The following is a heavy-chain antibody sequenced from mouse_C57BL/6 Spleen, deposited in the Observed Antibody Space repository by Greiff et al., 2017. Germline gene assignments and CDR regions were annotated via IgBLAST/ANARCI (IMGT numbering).Heavy chain of an antibody. Sequence: EVKLVESGPGLVKPSQSLSLTCSVTGYSITSGYYWNWIRQFPGNKLEWMGYISYDGSNNYNPSLKNRISITRDTSKNQFFLKLNSVTTEDTATYYCANYYGSSYENWYFDVWGTGTTVTVSS. J-gene: IGHJ1*03. CDR1: GYSITSGYY. V-gene: IGHV3-6*01. D-gene: IGHD1-1*01. CDR3: ANYYGSSYENWYFDV. CDR2: ISYDGSN.